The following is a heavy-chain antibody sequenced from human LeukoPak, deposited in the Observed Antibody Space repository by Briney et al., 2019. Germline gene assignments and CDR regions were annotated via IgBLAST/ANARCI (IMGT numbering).Heavy chain of an antibody. J-gene: IGHJ4*02. V-gene: IGHV4-31*03. CDR3: ARTRARDYFDY. CDR2: IYYSGST. CDR1: GGSISSGGYS. D-gene: IGHD3-10*01. Sequence: SETLSLTCTVSGGSISSGGYSWSWIRQHPGKGLEWIGYIYYSGSTYYNPSLKSRVTISVDTSKNQFSLKLSSVTAADTAVYYCARTRARDYFDYWGQGTLVTVSS.